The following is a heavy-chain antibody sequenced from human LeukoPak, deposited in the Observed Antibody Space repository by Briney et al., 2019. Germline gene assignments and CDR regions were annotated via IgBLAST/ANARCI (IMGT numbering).Heavy chain of an antibody. V-gene: IGHV3-33*08. D-gene: IGHD3-22*01. CDR1: GFTFSSYG. CDR2: IWYDGSNK. J-gene: IGHJ4*02. Sequence: PGRSLRLSCAASGFTFSSYGMHWVRQAPGKGLEWVAVIWYDGSNKYYADSVKGRFTISRDNSKNTLYLQMNSLRAEDTAVYYCARDFAAGGYYDSSGPYFDYWGQGTLVTVSS. CDR3: ARDFAAGGYYDSSGPYFDY.